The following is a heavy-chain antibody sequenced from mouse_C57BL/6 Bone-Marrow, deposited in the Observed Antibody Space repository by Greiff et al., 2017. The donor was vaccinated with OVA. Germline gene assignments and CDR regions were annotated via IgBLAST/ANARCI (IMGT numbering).Heavy chain of an antibody. Sequence: VQLQQSGAELVKPGASVKLSCTASGFNINDYYMHWVKQRTEQGLEWIGRIDPEDGETKYAPKFQGKATITADTSSNTAYLQLSSLTSEDTAVYYCARLGKDWYFDVWGTGTTVTVSS. CDR3: ARLGKDWYFDV. CDR1: GFNINDYY. CDR2: IDPEDGET. V-gene: IGHV14-2*01. J-gene: IGHJ1*03. D-gene: IGHD2-1*01.